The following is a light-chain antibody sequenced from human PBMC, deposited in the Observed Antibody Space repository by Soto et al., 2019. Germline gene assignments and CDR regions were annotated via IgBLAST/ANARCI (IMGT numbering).Light chain of an antibody. Sequence: EIVLTQSPGTLSLSPGERATLSCRASQSVSSSYLAWYQQKPGQAPRLLIYGASRRATGIPDRFSGSGSGTDFTLTISRLEPEEFAVYYCQQYGSSPRTFGPGTKVDIK. CDR2: GAS. CDR3: QQYGSSPRT. CDR1: QSVSSSY. J-gene: IGKJ3*01. V-gene: IGKV3-20*01.